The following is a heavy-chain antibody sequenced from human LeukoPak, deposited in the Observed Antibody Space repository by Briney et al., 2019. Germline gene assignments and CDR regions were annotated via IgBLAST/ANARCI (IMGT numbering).Heavy chain of an antibody. CDR3: ARDSYVLRYPGAFDI. J-gene: IGHJ3*02. D-gene: IGHD3-9*01. CDR2: ISAYNGNT. CDR1: GYTFTSYG. V-gene: IGHV1-18*01. Sequence: ASVKVSYKASGYTFTSYGISWVRQAPGQGLEWMGWISAYNGNTNYAQKLQGRVTMTTDTSTSTAYMELRSLRSDDTAVYYCARDSYVLRYPGAFDIWGQGTMVTVSS.